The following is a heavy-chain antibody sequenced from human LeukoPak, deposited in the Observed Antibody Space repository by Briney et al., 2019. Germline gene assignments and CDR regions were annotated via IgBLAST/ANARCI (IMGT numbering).Heavy chain of an antibody. J-gene: IGHJ3*02. CDR2: IDPSDSYT. CDR3: ARPRAVTGTRDAFDI. V-gene: IGHV5-10-1*04. Sequence: GESLKISCKGSGYSFTSYWISWVRQMPGKGLEWMGRIDPSDSYTNYSPSFQGQVTISADRSISTAYLQWSSLKASDTAMYYCARPRAVTGTRDAFDIWGQGTMVTVSS. CDR1: GYSFTSYW. D-gene: IGHD6-19*01.